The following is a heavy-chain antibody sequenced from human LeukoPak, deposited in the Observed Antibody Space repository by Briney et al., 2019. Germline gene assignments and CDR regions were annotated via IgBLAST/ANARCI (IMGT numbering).Heavy chain of an antibody. CDR3: ARYSSSWHYYFDY. Sequence: PGGSLRLSCAASGFTFSSYDMNWVRQAPGRGVEWVSYISSSGNTIYYTDSVKGRLTISRDNAQNSLYLQMNSLRAEDTAVYYCARYSSSWHYYFDYWGQGTLVTVSS. CDR2: ISSSGNTI. V-gene: IGHV3-48*03. CDR1: GFTFSSYD. D-gene: IGHD6-13*01. J-gene: IGHJ4*02.